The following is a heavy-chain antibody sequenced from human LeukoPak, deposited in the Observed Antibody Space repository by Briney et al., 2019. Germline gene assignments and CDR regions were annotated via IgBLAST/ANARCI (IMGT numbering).Heavy chain of an antibody. CDR2: IYHSGST. D-gene: IGHD3-22*01. Sequence: ETLSLTCAVYGGSFSGYYWSWIRPPPGKGLEWIGEIYHSGSTNYNPSLKSRVTISVDKSKNQFSLKLSSVTAADTAVYYCARATYDSSGYSDAFDIWGQGTMVTVSS. CDR1: GGSFSGYY. V-gene: IGHV4-34*01. CDR3: ARATYDSSGYSDAFDI. J-gene: IGHJ3*02.